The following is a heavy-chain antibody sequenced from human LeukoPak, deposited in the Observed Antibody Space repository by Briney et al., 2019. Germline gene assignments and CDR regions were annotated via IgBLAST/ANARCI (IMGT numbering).Heavy chain of an antibody. Sequence: GGSLRLSCAASGFTFSSYWMSWVRQAPGKGLEWVSAISGSGGSTYYADSVKGRFTISRDNSKNTLYLQMNSLRAEDTAVYYCAKDRGFPITILDYWGQGTLVTVSS. J-gene: IGHJ4*02. D-gene: IGHD3-3*01. V-gene: IGHV3-23*01. CDR3: AKDRGFPITILDY. CDR1: GFTFSSYW. CDR2: ISGSGGST.